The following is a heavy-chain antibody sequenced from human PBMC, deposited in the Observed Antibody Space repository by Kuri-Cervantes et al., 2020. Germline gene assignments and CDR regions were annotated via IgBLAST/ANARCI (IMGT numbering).Heavy chain of an antibody. V-gene: IGHV3-30-3*01. CDR3: ATLSDMYQLLLDY. CDR2: ISYDGSSK. D-gene: IGHD2-2*01. J-gene: IGHJ4*02. CDR1: GFTFSSYA. Sequence: GESLKISCAASGFTFSSYAMHWVRQAPGKGLEWVAVISYDGSSKYYADSVKGRFTISRDNSKNTLYLQMNSLRAEDTAVYYCATLSDMYQLLLDYWGQGTLVTVSS.